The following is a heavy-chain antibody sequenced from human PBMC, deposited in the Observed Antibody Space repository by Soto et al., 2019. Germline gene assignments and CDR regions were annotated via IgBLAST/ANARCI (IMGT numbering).Heavy chain of an antibody. V-gene: IGHV3-15*01. CDR3: TTEYYYDSSGYYYPFDY. D-gene: IGHD3-22*01. Sequence: GGSLRLSCAASGFTFSNAWMSWVRQAPGKGLEWVGRIKSKTDGGTTDYAAPVKGRFTISRDDSKTTLYLQMNSLKTEDTAVYYCTTEYYYDSSGYYYPFDYWGQGTLVTVSS. J-gene: IGHJ4*02. CDR1: GFTFSNAW. CDR2: IKSKTDGGTT.